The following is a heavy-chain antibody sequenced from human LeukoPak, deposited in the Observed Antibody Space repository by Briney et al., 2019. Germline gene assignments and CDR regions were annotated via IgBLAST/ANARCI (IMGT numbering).Heavy chain of an antibody. CDR3: ARGQPITMRDRDYFDY. Sequence: SVKVSCKASGYTVTSYGISWVRQAPVQGLEWMGWISAYNGNTNYAQKLQGRVTMTTDTSTSTAYMELRSLRSDDTAVYYCARGQPITMRDRDYFDYWGQGTLVTVSS. D-gene: IGHD3-22*01. V-gene: IGHV1-18*01. J-gene: IGHJ4*02. CDR2: ISAYNGNT. CDR1: GYTVTSYG.